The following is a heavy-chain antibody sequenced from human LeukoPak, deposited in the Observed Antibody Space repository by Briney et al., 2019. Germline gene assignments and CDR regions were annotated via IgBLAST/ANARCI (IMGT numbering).Heavy chain of an antibody. CDR2: INPSGGST. CDR3: ARDSGMVRGTVDY. D-gene: IGHD3-10*01. Sequence: ASVKVSCKSSGYTFTSYYMYWVRQAPGQGLEWMGIINPSGGSTSDAQKFQGRVTMTRDTSTSTVYMELSSLRSEDTAVYYCARDSGMVRGTVDYWGQGTLVTVSS. J-gene: IGHJ4*02. V-gene: IGHV1-46*01. CDR1: GYTFTSYY.